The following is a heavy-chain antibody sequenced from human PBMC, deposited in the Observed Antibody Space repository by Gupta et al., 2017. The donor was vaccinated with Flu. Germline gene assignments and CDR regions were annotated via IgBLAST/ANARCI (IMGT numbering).Heavy chain of an antibody. Sequence: GKGVEWVATISGSGDVTYYSYSVKGRFSISRDDSMNIVYVQMNSLGADDTAVYYCAKYLYSSGCLPTCGLDVWGQGTTVTGSS. V-gene: IGHV3-23*01. CDR2: ISGSGDVT. J-gene: IGHJ6*02. D-gene: IGHD6-19*01. CDR3: AKYLYSSGCLPTCGLDV.